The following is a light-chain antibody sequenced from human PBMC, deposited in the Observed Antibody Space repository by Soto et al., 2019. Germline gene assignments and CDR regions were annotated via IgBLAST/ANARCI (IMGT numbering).Light chain of an antibody. Sequence: QSVLTQPPSVSGAPGQRVTISCTGSSSNIGAGYDVHWYQQLPGTAPKLLIYGNSNRPSGVPDRFSGSKSGTSASLAITGLQAEDEAVYYCQSYDSSLRGWVFGGGTKLTVL. CDR3: QSYDSSLRGWV. J-gene: IGLJ3*02. CDR2: GNS. V-gene: IGLV1-40*01. CDR1: SSNIGAGYD.